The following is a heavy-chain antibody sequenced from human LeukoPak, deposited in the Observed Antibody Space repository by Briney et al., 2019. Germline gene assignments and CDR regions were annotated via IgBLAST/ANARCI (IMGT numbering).Heavy chain of an antibody. Sequence: SETLSLTCAVYGGSFSGYYWSWIRQPPGKGLEWIGEINHSGSTNYNPSLKSRVTISVDTSKNQFSLKLSSVTAADTAVYYCARGSRYYYGSGSPLVGFYYGMDVWGQGTTVTVSS. D-gene: IGHD3-10*01. J-gene: IGHJ6*02. V-gene: IGHV4-34*01. CDR1: GGSFSGYY. CDR2: INHSGST. CDR3: ARGSRYYYGSGSPLVGFYYGMDV.